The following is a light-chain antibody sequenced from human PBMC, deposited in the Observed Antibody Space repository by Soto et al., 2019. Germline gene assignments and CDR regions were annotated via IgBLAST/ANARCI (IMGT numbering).Light chain of an antibody. CDR1: QSITYW. CDR2: DVF. Sequence: DIQMPQSPSSLSASVGDIVTITCRASQSITYWLAWYQQKPGRAPKLLIYDVFNLQSGVPSRFSGSGSGTEFTLTISSLQPDDSATYYCQQYHSFSFTFGQGTKLEIK. CDR3: QQYHSFSFT. J-gene: IGKJ2*01. V-gene: IGKV1-5*01.